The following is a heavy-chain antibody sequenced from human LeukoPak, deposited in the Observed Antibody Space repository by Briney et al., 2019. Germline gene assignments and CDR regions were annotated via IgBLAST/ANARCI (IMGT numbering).Heavy chain of an antibody. Sequence: ASVTVSCKASGYTFTGYYMHWVRQAPGQGLEWMGWINPNSGGTNYAQKFQGRVTMTRDTSISTAYMELSRLRSDDTAVYYCARDPAVANPTHFDYWGQGTLVTVSS. CDR3: ARDPAVANPTHFDY. CDR1: GYTFTGYY. CDR2: INPNSGGT. J-gene: IGHJ4*02. V-gene: IGHV1-2*02. D-gene: IGHD4-23*01.